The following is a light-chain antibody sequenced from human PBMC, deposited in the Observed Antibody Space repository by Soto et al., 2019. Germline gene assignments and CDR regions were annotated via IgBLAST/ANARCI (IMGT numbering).Light chain of an antibody. J-gene: IGLJ1*01. Sequence: QSALTQPRSVSGSPGQSVTISCTGSSSDIGDYNYVSWYQKNPGKAPKLIIYDIIKRPSGVPDRFSGSKSGDTASLTISGLQDEDEADYYCCSYAGGNSLYIFGPGTKVTVL. CDR3: CSYAGGNSLYI. CDR1: SSDIGDYNY. V-gene: IGLV2-11*01. CDR2: DII.